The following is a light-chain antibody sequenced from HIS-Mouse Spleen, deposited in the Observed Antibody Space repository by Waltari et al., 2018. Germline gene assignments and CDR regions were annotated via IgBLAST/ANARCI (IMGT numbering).Light chain of an antibody. CDR3: YSTDSSGNHRV. J-gene: IGLJ2*01. V-gene: IGLV3-10*01. CDR1: ALPKKY. CDR2: EDS. Sequence: SYELTQPPSVSVSPGQTARITCSGDALPKKYAYWYQQKSGQAPVLVIYEDSKQPSGIPERFSGSRSGKIATLTISGAQVEDEADYYCYSTDSSGNHRVFGGGTKLTVL.